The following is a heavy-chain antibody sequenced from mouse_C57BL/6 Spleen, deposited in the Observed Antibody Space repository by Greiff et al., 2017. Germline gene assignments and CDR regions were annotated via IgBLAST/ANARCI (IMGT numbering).Heavy chain of an antibody. CDR1: GYTFTSYW. CDR3: AREDYYGSSYPFAY. J-gene: IGHJ3*01. D-gene: IGHD1-1*01. V-gene: IGHV1-64*01. CDR2: IHPNSGST. Sequence: QVQLQQPGAELVKPGASVKLSCKASGYTFTSYWMHWVKQRPGQGLEWIGMIHPNSGSTNYNEKFKSKATLTVDKSSSTAYMQLSILTSEDSAVYYCAREDYYGSSYPFAYWGQGTLVTVSA.